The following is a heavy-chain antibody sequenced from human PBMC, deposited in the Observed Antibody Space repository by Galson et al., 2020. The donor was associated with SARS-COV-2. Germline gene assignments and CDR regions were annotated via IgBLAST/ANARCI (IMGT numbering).Heavy chain of an antibody. CDR1: GTSISSGSYS. Sequence: SETLSLTCAVSGTSISSGSYSWNWIRQPPGKGLEWIGYISPSGGTYYNPSLKSRVTISGDRSKNQFSLRLSSVTAADTAVYYCARLHNGEYAAEAVESWGPGTRVTVAS. CDR3: ARLHNGEYAAEAVES. V-gene: IGHV4-30-2*01. CDR2: ISPSGGT. J-gene: IGHJ3*02. D-gene: IGHD4-17*01.